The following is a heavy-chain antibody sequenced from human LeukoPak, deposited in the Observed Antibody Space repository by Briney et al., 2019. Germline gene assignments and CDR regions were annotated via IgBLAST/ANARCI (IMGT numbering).Heavy chain of an antibody. CDR1: GGSISSGDNY. CDR3: ARGDLYSSSWYN. D-gene: IGHD6-13*01. CDR2: IYYSGST. J-gene: IGHJ4*02. V-gene: IGHV4-30-4*08. Sequence: SETLSLTCTVSGGSISSGDNYWSWIRQPPGKGLVWIGYIYYSGSTYYNPSLKSRVTISVDTSKNQFSLKLSSVTAADTAVYYCARGDLYSSSWYNWGQGTLVTVSS.